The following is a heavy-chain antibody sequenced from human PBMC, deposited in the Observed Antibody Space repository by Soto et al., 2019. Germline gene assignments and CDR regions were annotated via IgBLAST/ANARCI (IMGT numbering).Heavy chain of an antibody. V-gene: IGHV3-23*01. CDR1: GLTLSNYG. CDR2: IRGRGGTT. D-gene: IGHD3-9*01. J-gene: IGHJ4*01. Sequence: PGGSLRLSCAASGLTLSNYGMTWVRQAPGKGLQWVSTIRGRGGTTYYADSVKGRFTISRDDSRNTLYLQMNSLRVEDTAVYFCAKDVNYDMLAGYYYYWGHGTLVTVSS. CDR3: AKDVNYDMLAGYYYY.